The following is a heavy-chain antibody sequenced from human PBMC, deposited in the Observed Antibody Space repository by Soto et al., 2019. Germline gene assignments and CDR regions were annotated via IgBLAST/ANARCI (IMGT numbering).Heavy chain of an antibody. J-gene: IGHJ4*02. CDR3: ARDPHEGVYDY. CDR2: MRPNSGGA. Sequence: QVQLVQSGAEVKKPGASVKVSCKASGYTFTGYYLHWIRQAPGQGLEWIGWMRPNSGGANYAQKFQGRVSMTRDTSISTFYMELRSLRSDDTAVYYCARDPHEGVYDYWGQGTLVTVSS. CDR1: GYTFTGYY. D-gene: IGHD3-16*01. V-gene: IGHV1-2*02.